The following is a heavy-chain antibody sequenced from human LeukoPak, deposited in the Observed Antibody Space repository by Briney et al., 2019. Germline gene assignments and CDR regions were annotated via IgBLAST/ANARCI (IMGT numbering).Heavy chain of an antibody. D-gene: IGHD3-10*02. Sequence: PGGSLRLSCAASGFTFDDYGMSWVRQAPGKGLEWVSGINWNGGSTGYADSVKGRFTISRDNAKNSLYLQMNSLRAEDTALYYCARAGRKSRGVDLVRKKETGYYYYMDVWGKGTTVTVSS. J-gene: IGHJ6*03. CDR2: INWNGGST. V-gene: IGHV3-20*04. CDR1: GFTFDDYG. CDR3: ARAGRKSRGVDLVRKKETGYYYYMDV.